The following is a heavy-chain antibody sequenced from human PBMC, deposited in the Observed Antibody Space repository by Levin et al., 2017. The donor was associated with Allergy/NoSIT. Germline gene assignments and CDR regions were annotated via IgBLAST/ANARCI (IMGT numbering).Heavy chain of an antibody. J-gene: IGHJ4*02. CDR1: GFTVSSNY. Sequence: LTCAASGFTVSSNYMSWVRQAPGKGLAWVSVIYSGGSTYYADSVKGRFTISRDNSKNTLYLQMNSLRAEDTAVYYCARSSILTGFDYWGQGTLVTVSS. V-gene: IGHV3-66*02. D-gene: IGHD3-9*01. CDR3: ARSSILTGFDY. CDR2: IYSGGST.